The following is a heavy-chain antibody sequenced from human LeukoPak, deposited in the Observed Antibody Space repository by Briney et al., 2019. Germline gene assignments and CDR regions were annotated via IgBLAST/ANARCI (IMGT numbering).Heavy chain of an antibody. V-gene: IGHV4-4*07. CDR2: IYTSGST. D-gene: IGHD3-9*01. Sequence: PSETLSLTCTVSGGSISSYYWSWIRQPAGKGLEWIGRIYTSGSTSYNPSLKSRVTMSVDTSKNQFSLKLSSVTAADTAVYYCAREETYYDILTGYFPFPYFDYWGQGTLVTVSS. CDR1: GGSISSYY. J-gene: IGHJ4*02. CDR3: AREETYYDILTGYFPFPYFDY.